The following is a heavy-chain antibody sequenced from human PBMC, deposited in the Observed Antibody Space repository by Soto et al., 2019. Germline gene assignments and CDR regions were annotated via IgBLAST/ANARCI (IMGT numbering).Heavy chain of an antibody. Sequence: GGSLRLSCAASGFTFNYYVMHWARQAPGKGLEWVALIWYDGSNKYYADSVKGRFTISRDNSKNTLYLQMNSLRAEDTAVYYCARDPRGTAMVTGGYYYGMDVWGQGTTVTVSS. J-gene: IGHJ6*02. D-gene: IGHD5-18*01. CDR3: ARDPRGTAMVTGGYYYGMDV. V-gene: IGHV3-33*01. CDR2: IWYDGSNK. CDR1: GFTFNYYV.